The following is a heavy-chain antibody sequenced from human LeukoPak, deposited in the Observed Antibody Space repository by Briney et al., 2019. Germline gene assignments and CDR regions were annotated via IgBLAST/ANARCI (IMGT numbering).Heavy chain of an antibody. D-gene: IGHD6-13*01. Sequence: SVKVSCKASGGTFSSYAISWVRQAPGQGLEWMGRIIPILGIANYAQKFQGRVTITADKSMSTAYMELSSLRSEDTAVYYCARDWVAAAVFDYWGQGTLVTASS. V-gene: IGHV1-69*04. CDR2: IIPILGIA. J-gene: IGHJ4*02. CDR3: ARDWVAAAVFDY. CDR1: GGTFSSYA.